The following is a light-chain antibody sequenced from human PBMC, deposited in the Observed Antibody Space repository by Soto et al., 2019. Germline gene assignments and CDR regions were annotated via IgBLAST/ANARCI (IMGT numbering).Light chain of an antibody. CDR1: QKISSTV. J-gene: IGKJ1*01. Sequence: EIVLTQSPGILSLSPGERASLSCRASQKISSTVLAWYQQKPGQAPRLLIYGASSRTTGIPDRFSGSGSGTDFTLTISRLEPEDFAMYYCQHYISYPWTFGQGTKVDIK. CDR2: GAS. V-gene: IGKV3-20*01. CDR3: QHYISYPWT.